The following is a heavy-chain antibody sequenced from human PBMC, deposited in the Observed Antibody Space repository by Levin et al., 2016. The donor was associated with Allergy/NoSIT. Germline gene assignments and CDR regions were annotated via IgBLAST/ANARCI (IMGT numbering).Heavy chain of an antibody. V-gene: IGHV3-23*01. J-gene: IGHJ4*02. Sequence: GESLKISCAASGFTFSSYAMSWVRQAPGKGLEWVSAISGSGGSTYYADSVKGRFTISRDNSKNTLYLQMNSLRAEDTAVYYCAKKGYGDYGGSFDYWGQGTLVTVSS. CDR3: AKKGYGDYGGSFDY. CDR1: GFTFSSYA. D-gene: IGHD4-17*01. CDR2: ISGSGGST.